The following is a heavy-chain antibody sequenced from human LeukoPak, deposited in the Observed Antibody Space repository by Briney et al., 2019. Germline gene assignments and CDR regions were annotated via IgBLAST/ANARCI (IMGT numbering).Heavy chain of an antibody. CDR1: GFTFSSYA. CDR2: ISGSGSNT. Sequence: GGSLRLSCAASGFTFSSYAMSWVRQAPGKGLEWVSGISGSGSNTYYADSVKGRFTISRDNSENTLYLQMNSLRADDTAVYYCATEKGDSPDYWGQGTPVTVSS. V-gene: IGHV3-23*01. D-gene: IGHD2-21*01. J-gene: IGHJ4*02. CDR3: ATEKGDSPDY.